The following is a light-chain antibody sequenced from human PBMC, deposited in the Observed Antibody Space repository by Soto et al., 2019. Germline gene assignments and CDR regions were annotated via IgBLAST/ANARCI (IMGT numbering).Light chain of an antibody. Sequence: QSVLTQPPSASGTPGQRVTISCSGSSSNIGSNTVNWYQQLPGMAPKLLIYSNNQRPSGVPDRFSGSKSGTSASLAISGLQSEDEADYYCAAWDDSLNGPPVVFGGGTKLTVL. CDR3: AAWDDSLNGPPVV. J-gene: IGLJ2*01. V-gene: IGLV1-44*01. CDR2: SNN. CDR1: SSNIGSNT.